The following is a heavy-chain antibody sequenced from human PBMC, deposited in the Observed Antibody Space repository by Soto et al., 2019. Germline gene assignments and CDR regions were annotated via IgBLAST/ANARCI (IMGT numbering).Heavy chain of an antibody. J-gene: IGHJ5*02. Sequence: GESLKISCKGSGYNFDSNWIAWVRQVPGKGLEWMGIIYPRDSDTRYSPSFQGQVTMSADKSISFAYLQWSSLKASDTAIYYCARRSRSGYDWLDYNWFGPWGQGTLVTVSS. CDR3: ARRSRSGYDWLDYNWFGP. CDR1: GYNFDSNW. V-gene: IGHV5-51*01. CDR2: IYPRDSDT. D-gene: IGHD5-12*01.